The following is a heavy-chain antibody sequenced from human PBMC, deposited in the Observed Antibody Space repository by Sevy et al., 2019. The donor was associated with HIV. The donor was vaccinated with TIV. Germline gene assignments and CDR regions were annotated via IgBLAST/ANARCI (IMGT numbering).Heavy chain of an antibody. J-gene: IGHJ6*02. V-gene: IGHV3-33*01. CDR3: ARGQYCSSTSCYKGSCTEGFFCDLYYYGMHV. Sequence: GGSLRLSCAASGFTFSSYGMHWVRQAPGKGLEWVAVIWYDGSNKYYADSVKGRFTISRDNSKNTLYLQMNSLRAEDTAVYYCARGQYCSSTSCYKGSCTEGFFCDLYYYGMHVWGQGTTVTVSS. CDR1: GFTFSSYG. CDR2: IWYDGSNK. D-gene: IGHD2-2*02.